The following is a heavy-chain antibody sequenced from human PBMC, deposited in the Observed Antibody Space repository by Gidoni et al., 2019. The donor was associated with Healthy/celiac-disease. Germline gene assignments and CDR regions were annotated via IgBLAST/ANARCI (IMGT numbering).Heavy chain of an antibody. D-gene: IGHD3-22*01. CDR2: ISGSGGST. V-gene: IGHV3-23*01. CDR1: GITFSRHA. J-gene: IGHJ3*02. CDR3: AKEGPDSSGYYSGGAFDI. Sequence: EVQLLESGGGLVERGGSLRIDCAASGITFSRHAMSWVRQDPGKGLEWVSAISGSGGSTYYADSVKGRFTVSRDNSKNTLYLQMNSLRAEDTAVYYCAKEGPDSSGYYSGGAFDIWGQGTMVTVSS.